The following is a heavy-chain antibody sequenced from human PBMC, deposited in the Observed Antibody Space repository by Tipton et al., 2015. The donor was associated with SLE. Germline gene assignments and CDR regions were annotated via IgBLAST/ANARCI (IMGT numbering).Heavy chain of an antibody. J-gene: IGHJ6*02. V-gene: IGHV4-4*07. Sequence: TLSLTCTVSGGSITNYYWNWIRQPAGKGLEWIGRIHTSGNTNYNPSLKSRVTMSVDTSKNQFSLKLSSVTAADTAVYYCAAEAGVAVAGDYYYYGLGFWGQGTTVTVSS. CDR2: IHTSGNT. CDR1: GGSITNYY. CDR3: AAEAGVAVAGDYYYYGLGF. D-gene: IGHD6-19*01.